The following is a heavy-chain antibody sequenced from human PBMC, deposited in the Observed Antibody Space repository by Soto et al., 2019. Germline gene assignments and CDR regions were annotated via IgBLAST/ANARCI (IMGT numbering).Heavy chain of an antibody. CDR3: ARHQWELPSCWFDP. CDR2: IYSSGST. D-gene: IGHD1-26*01. Sequence: SETLSLTCSVSGGSISSSTYYWGWIRQPPGKGLEWIGTIYSSGSTYYNPSLKSRLTISVDTSKNQFSLRLSSVTAADTAVYYCARHQWELPSCWFDPWGQGTLVTVSS. V-gene: IGHV4-39*01. J-gene: IGHJ5*02. CDR1: GGSISSSTYY.